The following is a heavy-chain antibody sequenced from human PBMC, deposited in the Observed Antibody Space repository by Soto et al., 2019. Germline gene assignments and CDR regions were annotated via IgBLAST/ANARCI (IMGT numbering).Heavy chain of an antibody. Sequence: QAQLVQSGAEMKKPGASVKVSCKATGYTFSAYTMNWVRQAPGQSLEWMGWINAGSGNTKYSQNFQGRVIITRDTYASSVYRELTCLTSEDTAVYYCARDTETLGPRANDALDIWGQGTMVTVSS. D-gene: IGHD3-3*02. CDR1: GYTFSAYT. J-gene: IGHJ3*02. CDR3: ARDTETLGPRANDALDI. CDR2: INAGSGNT. V-gene: IGHV1-3*01.